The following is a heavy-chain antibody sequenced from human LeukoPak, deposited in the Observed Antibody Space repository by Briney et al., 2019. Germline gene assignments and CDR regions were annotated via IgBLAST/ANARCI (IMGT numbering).Heavy chain of an antibody. CDR2: MNPNSGNT. CDR3: ARRARGYCSSTSCYTHPPGY. V-gene: IGHV1-8*01. CDR1: GYTFTSYD. Sequence: ASVKVSCKASGYTFTSYDINWVRQATGQGLEWMGWMNPNSGNTGYAQKFQGRVTMTRNTSISTAYMELSSLRSEDTAVYYCARRARGYCSSTSCYTHPPGYWGQGTLVTVSS. J-gene: IGHJ4*02. D-gene: IGHD2-2*02.